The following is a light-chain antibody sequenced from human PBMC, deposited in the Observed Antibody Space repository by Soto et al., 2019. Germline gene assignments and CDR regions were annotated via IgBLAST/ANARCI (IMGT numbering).Light chain of an antibody. J-gene: IGKJ2*01. Sequence: EIVMTQSPATLSVSPGGSATLSCRASQHVSSNFAWYRQKPGQAPTLLIYRASTSATGIPARFNVNGSGTEFTLTISSLQSEDFAVYYCQQYNNWPYTFGQGTKLEIK. CDR2: RAS. CDR1: QHVSSN. V-gene: IGKV3-15*01. CDR3: QQYNNWPYT.